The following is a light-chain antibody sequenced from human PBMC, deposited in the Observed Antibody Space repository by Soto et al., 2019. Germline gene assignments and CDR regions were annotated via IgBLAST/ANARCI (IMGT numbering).Light chain of an antibody. Sequence: QMTQSPSSLSASLGDRVTVAXRARQSISLYFNWYQQKPGTVPKXXIDXTSSLQSGVPSRFSGRGFGTDFTITISSLQAEDFATYYCQQSCTTPSVGQGTRLEIK. CDR2: XTS. V-gene: IGKV1-39*01. CDR1: QSISLY. CDR3: QQSCTTPS. J-gene: IGKJ5*01.